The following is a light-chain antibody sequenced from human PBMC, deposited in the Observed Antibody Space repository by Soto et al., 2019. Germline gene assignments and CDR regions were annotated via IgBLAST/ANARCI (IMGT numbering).Light chain of an antibody. CDR2: EDN. CDR3: QSYDSSSRV. V-gene: IGLV6-57*01. CDR1: SGSIASNY. Sequence: NFMLTQPHSVSGSPGKTVTISCTRSSGSIASNYVQWYQQRPGSSPTTVIYEDNQRPSGVPDRFSGSIDSSSNSASLTISGLKTEDEADYYCQSYDSSSRVFGGGTKVTVL. J-gene: IGLJ3*02.